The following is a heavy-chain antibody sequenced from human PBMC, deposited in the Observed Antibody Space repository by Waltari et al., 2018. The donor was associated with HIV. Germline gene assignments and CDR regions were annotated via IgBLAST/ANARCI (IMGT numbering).Heavy chain of an antibody. V-gene: IGHV3-30*18. CDR3: AKDLVTRGFFYFYGMHV. CDR2: ISYNGLNK. CDR1: GFTFSTSG. D-gene: IGHD2-15*01. Sequence: QVQLEESGGRVVQPGRSLRLTCVASGFTFSTSGMHWVRQAPGKGLEWVAVISYNGLNKYYVDSVKGRFTISRDNSNSTLFLQMSSLRPDDTAVYYCAKDLVTRGFFYFYGMHVWGQGTTVTVSS. J-gene: IGHJ6*02.